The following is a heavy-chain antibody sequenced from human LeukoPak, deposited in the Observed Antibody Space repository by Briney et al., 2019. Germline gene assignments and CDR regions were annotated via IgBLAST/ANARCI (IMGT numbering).Heavy chain of an antibody. Sequence: SETLSLTCTVSGGSISSYYWIWIRQPPGKGLEWIGYIYYSGITNYNPSLKSRVTISLDTSKNQFFLKLSSVTAADTAVYYCASSTFQDRSDAFDIWGQGPMVTVSS. V-gene: IGHV4-59*08. D-gene: IGHD2-15*01. CDR3: ASSTFQDRSDAFDI. CDR2: IYYSGIT. J-gene: IGHJ3*02. CDR1: GGSISSYY.